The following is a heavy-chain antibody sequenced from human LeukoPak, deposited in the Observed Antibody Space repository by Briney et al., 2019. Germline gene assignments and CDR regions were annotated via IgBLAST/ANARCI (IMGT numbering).Heavy chain of an antibody. Sequence: ASVKVSCKASGYTFTSYGISWVRQAPGQGPEWMGWISAYNGNTNYAQKLQGRVTMTTDTSTSTAYMELRSLRSDDTAVYYCARDQYEYSSSFGGYYYYYMDVWGKGTTVTVSS. CDR1: GYTFTSYG. CDR2: ISAYNGNT. CDR3: ARDQYEYSSSFGGYYYYYMDV. D-gene: IGHD6-6*01. J-gene: IGHJ6*03. V-gene: IGHV1-18*01.